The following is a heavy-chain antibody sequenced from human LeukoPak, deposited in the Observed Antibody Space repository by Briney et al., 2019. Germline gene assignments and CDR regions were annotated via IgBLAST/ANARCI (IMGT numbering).Heavy chain of an antibody. V-gene: IGHV1-18*01. Sequence: ASVTVSCKASGYTFTSYGISWVRQAPGQGLEWMGWISAYNGNTNYAQKLQGRVTMTTDTSTSTAYMELRSLRSDDTAVYYCARAKGYYYYDSSGYYYEFDYWGQGTLVTVSS. CDR1: GYTFTSYG. CDR2: ISAYNGNT. CDR3: ARAKGYYYYDSSGYYYEFDY. D-gene: IGHD3-22*01. J-gene: IGHJ4*02.